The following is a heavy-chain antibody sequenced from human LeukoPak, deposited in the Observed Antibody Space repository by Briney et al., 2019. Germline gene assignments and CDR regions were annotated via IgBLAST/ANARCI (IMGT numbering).Heavy chain of an antibody. J-gene: IGHJ4*02. Sequence: PGGSLRLSCAASGFTVNSDYMSWVRQAPGKGLEWIGEINHSGSTNYNPSLKSRVTISVDTSKNQFSLKLSSVTAADTAVYYCKSSVVAATPFDYWGQGTLVTVSS. V-gene: IGHV4-34*08. CDR3: KSSVVAATPFDY. CDR1: GFTVNSDY. CDR2: INHSGST. D-gene: IGHD2-15*01.